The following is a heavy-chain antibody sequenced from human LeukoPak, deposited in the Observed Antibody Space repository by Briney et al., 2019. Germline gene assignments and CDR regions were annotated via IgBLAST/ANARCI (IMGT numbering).Heavy chain of an antibody. CDR2: MNPNSGNT. CDR3: ARASITYDFWSGYFFYYYYGMDV. V-gene: IGHV1-8*01. CDR1: GYTFTSYD. J-gene: IGHJ6*02. D-gene: IGHD3-3*01. Sequence: GASVKVSCKASGYTFTSYDSNWVRQATGQGLEWMGWMNPNSGNTGYAQKFQGRVTMTRDTSISTAYMELSSLRSEDTAVYYCARASITYDFWSGYFFYYYYGMDVWGQGTTVTVSS.